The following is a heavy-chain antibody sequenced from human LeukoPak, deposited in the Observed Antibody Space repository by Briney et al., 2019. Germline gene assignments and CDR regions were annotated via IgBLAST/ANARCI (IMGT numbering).Heavy chain of an antibody. CDR3: AKDPHALWFGVIFYFDY. CDR1: GFTFDDYA. Sequence: PGGSLRLSCAASGFTFDDYAMHWVRQAPGKGLEWVSGISWNSGSIGHADSVKGRFTISRDNAKNSLYLQMNSLRAEDTALYYCAKDPHALWFGVIFYFDYWGQGTLVTVSS. D-gene: IGHD3-10*01. J-gene: IGHJ4*02. V-gene: IGHV3-9*01. CDR2: ISWNSGSI.